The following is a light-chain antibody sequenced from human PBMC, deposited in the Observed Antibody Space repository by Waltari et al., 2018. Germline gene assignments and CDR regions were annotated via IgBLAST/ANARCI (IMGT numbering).Light chain of an antibody. CDR3: QQYFTTPLT. CDR2: DAS. CDR1: HSIDYW. V-gene: IGKV1-5*01. Sequence: DFQMTQSPSTLAASVGDRVTIACRASHSIDYWLAWYQQKPGKAPKLLIYDASNLDSGVPSRFSGSGSGTEFALTISSLQPEDVAVYYCQQYFTTPLTFGGGTKVEIK. J-gene: IGKJ4*01.